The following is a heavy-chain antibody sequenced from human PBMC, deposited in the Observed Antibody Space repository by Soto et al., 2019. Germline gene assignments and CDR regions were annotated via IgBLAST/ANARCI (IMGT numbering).Heavy chain of an antibody. CDR1: GYTFTSYG. CDR2: ISAYNGNT. J-gene: IGHJ4*02. D-gene: IGHD3-10*01. Sequence: QVQLVQSGAEVKKPGASVKVSCKASGYTFTSYGISWVRQAPGQGLEWMGWISAYNGNTNYAQKLQGRVTMTTDTSTSTAYMERRSLRSDDTAVYYCARDSLELWFGEACYFDYWGQGPLVTVSS. V-gene: IGHV1-18*01. CDR3: ARDSLELWFGEACYFDY.